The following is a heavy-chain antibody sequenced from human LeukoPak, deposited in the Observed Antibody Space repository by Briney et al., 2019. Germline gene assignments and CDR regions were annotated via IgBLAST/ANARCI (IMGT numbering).Heavy chain of an antibody. CDR2: VSGSGGAT. CDR3: ARDDRSGVVVAALDY. CDR1: GFTFSNYA. V-gene: IGHV3-23*01. D-gene: IGHD3-22*01. J-gene: IGHJ4*02. Sequence: PGGSLRLSCAASGFTFSNYAMSWVRQAPGEGLEWVSGVSGSGGATYYADSVKGRFTISRDNSKNTLYLQMNSLRAEDTALYFCARDDRSGVVVAALDYWGQGTLVTVSS.